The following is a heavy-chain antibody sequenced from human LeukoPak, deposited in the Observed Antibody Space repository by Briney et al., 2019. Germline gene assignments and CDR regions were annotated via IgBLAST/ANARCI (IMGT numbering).Heavy chain of an antibody. CDR2: INHSGST. J-gene: IGHJ5*02. V-gene: IGHV4-34*01. CDR3: ARGIIYSSWYYASSFDP. D-gene: IGHD6-13*01. CDR1: GGSFSGYY. Sequence: SETLSLTCAVYGGSFSGYYWSWIRQPPGKGLEWIGDINHSGSTNYNPSLKSRVTISVDTSKNHFSLKLRSVTAADTAVYDSARGIIYSSWYYASSFDPWGQGTLVTVSS.